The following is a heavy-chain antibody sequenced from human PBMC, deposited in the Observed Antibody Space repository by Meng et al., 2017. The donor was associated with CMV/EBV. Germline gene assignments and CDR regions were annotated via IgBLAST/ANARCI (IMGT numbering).Heavy chain of an antibody. Sequence: SETLSLTCAVYGGSFSGYYWSWIRQPPGKGLEWIGEINHSGSNNYNPSLKSRVTISVDTSKNQFSLKLSSVTAADTAVYYCARGRYCSSTSCTYYYYGMDVWGQGTTVTVSS. CDR1: GGSFSGYY. CDR3: ARGRYCSSTSCTYYYYGMDV. V-gene: IGHV4-34*01. D-gene: IGHD2-2*01. J-gene: IGHJ6*02. CDR2: INHSGSN.